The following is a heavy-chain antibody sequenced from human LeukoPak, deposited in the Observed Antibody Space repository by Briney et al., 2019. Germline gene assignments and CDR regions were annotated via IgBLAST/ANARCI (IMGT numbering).Heavy chain of an antibody. CDR3: ARDLKVKDWSTWFDR. Sequence: GRSLRLSCAASGFXFGSYTIHWVRQAPGKGLEWVAVFYYDGSFKYYADSVKGRFTISRDVSENTLHLQMNSLRAEDTAVYYCARDLKVKDWSTWFDRWGQGTLVTVSS. CDR2: FYYDGSFK. CDR1: GFXFGSYT. J-gene: IGHJ5*02. V-gene: IGHV3-33*01. D-gene: IGHD3/OR15-3a*01.